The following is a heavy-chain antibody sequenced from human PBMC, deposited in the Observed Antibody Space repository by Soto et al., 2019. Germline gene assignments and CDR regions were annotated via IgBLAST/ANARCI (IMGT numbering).Heavy chain of an antibody. J-gene: IGHJ6*02. D-gene: IGHD3-22*01. Sequence: PGESLKISCKASGYSFTSYWIGWVRQIPWKGLEWMGIIYPGDSDTRYSPSFQGQVTISADKSISTAYLQMNSLRAEDTAVYYCARDRYYDRSGYFLTYYYYGMDVWGQGTTVTVSS. V-gene: IGHV5-51*01. CDR1: GYSFTSYW. CDR3: ARDRYYDRSGYFLTYYYYGMDV. CDR2: IYPGDSDT.